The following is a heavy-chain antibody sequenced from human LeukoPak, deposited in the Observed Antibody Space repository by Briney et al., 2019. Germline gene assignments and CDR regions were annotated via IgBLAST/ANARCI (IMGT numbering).Heavy chain of an antibody. CDR2: VYPGDSDT. Sequence: GESLKISCKGSGYSFTSYWIGWVRQMPGKGLEWMGIVYPGDSDTRYSPSFQGQVTISADKSISTAYLQWSSLKASDTAMYYCARSTAMVRGVIIPDYWGQGTLVTVSS. V-gene: IGHV5-51*01. D-gene: IGHD3-10*01. CDR1: GYSFTSYW. CDR3: ARSTAMVRGVIIPDY. J-gene: IGHJ4*02.